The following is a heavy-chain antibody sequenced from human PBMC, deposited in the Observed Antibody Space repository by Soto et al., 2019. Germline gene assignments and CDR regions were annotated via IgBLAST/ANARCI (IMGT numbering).Heavy chain of an antibody. CDR2: ISYDGSNK. J-gene: IGHJ3*02. CDR3: AKDNGSGCDWLRVGDASDI. Sequence: QVQLVESGGGVVQPGRSLRLSCAASGFTFRSYGMHWVRQAPGKGLEWVAVISYDGSNKYYADSVKARLTISRDNSKNTLYLQMNSLRGEDTAVYYCAKDNGSGCDWLRVGDASDIWGQGTMVTVSS. D-gene: IGHD5-12*01. V-gene: IGHV3-30*18. CDR1: GFTFRSYG.